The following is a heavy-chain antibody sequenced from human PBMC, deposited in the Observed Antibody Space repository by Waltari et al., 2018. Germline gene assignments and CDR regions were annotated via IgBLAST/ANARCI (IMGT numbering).Heavy chain of an antibody. Sequence: EVQLVESGGGLVKPGGSLRLSCAASGFTFSSYSMNWVRQAPGKGLEWVSSISSSSSYIYYADSVKGRFTISRDNAKNSLYLQMNSLRAEDTAVYYCARGKTYGDVGCDYWGQGTLVTVSS. CDR3: ARGKTYGDVGCDY. J-gene: IGHJ4*02. D-gene: IGHD4-17*01. CDR2: ISSSSSYI. V-gene: IGHV3-21*01. CDR1: GFTFSSYS.